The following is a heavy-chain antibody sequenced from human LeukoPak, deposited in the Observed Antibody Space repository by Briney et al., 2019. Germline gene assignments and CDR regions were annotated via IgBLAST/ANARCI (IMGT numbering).Heavy chain of an antibody. J-gene: IGHJ4*02. Sequence: PGGSLRLSCAASGFTVSSSCMSWVRQAPGKGLKWVSVICGGGTTYYADSVKGRFTISRDNSKNTVYLQMNSLRAEDTAVYYCTTGVASGGPPMCWGQGTLVTVSS. V-gene: IGHV3-53*01. CDR1: GFTVSSSC. CDR3: TTGVASGGPPMC. CDR2: ICGGGTT. D-gene: IGHD6-13*01.